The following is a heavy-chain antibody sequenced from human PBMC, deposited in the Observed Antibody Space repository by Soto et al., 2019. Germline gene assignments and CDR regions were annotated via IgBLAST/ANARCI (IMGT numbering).Heavy chain of an antibody. CDR1: GGSVSSGGYY. Sequence: SETLSLTCTVSGGSVSSGGYYWSWIRQPPGKGLEWIGYIHYRGTTNYNPSLKSRVTLSVDMSKIQLYLKLRSVTAADTAVYYCSSLIRGGCWFDLCGQGTLVTVSS. J-gene: IGHJ5*02. CDR2: IHYRGTT. D-gene: IGHD2-8*01. V-gene: IGHV4-61*08. CDR3: SSLIRGGCWFDL.